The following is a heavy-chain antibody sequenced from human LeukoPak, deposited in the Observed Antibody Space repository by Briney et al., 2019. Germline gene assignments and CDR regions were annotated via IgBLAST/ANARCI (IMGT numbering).Heavy chain of an antibody. D-gene: IGHD3-22*01. Sequence: SETLSLTCTVSGYSTSSGYYWGWIRQPPGKGLEWIGSIYHSGSTYYNPSLKSRVTISVDTSKNQFSLKLTSVIAADTAVYYCARSHDSSGYYRLTWGQGTLVTVSS. V-gene: IGHV4-38-2*02. CDR2: IYHSGST. CDR1: GYSTSSGYY. J-gene: IGHJ5*02. CDR3: ARSHDSSGYYRLT.